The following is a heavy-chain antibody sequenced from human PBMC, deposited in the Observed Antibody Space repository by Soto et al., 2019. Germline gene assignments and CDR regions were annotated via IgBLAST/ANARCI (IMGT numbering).Heavy chain of an antibody. V-gene: IGHV4-59*01. CDR1: GGSISSYY. D-gene: IGHD5-18*01. CDR2: IYYSGST. CDR3: ARDKGAAMAPFGFDY. Sequence: SETLSLTCTVSGGSISSYYWSWIRQPPGKGLEWIGYIYYSGSTNYNPSLKSRVTISVDTSKNQLSLKLSSVTAADTAVYYCARDKGAAMAPFGFDYWGQGTLVTVSS. J-gene: IGHJ4*02.